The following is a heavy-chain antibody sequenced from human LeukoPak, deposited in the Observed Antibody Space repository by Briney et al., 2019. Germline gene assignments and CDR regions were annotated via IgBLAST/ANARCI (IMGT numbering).Heavy chain of an antibody. V-gene: IGHV1-2*02. J-gene: IGHJ6*02. CDR2: INPNSGGT. CDR3: AKDSGQDIVVGRALTCMDV. Sequence: ASVKVSCKASAYTFTDYYMHWVRQAPGQGLEWMGWINPNSGGTKYAQKFQGRVTMTRDTSISTAYMELSRLRSDDTAVYYCAKDSGQDIVVGRALTCMDVWGQGTTVTVSS. D-gene: IGHD2-2*01. CDR1: AYTFTDYY.